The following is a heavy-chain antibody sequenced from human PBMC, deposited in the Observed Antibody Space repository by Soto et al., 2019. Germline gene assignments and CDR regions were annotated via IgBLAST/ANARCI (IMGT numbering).Heavy chain of an antibody. D-gene: IGHD2-8*01. CDR2: ISGSGGST. CDR3: AKDLPRNCTNGVCHIVGYFDL. V-gene: IGHV3-23*01. CDR1: VFTFSSYA. Sequence: PGGSLRLTCAASVFTFSSYAMSWVRQAPGKGLDFVSAISGSGGSTYYADSVKGRFTISRDNSKNTLYLQMNSLRAEDTAVYYCAKDLPRNCTNGVCHIVGYFDLWGRGTMVTVSS. J-gene: IGHJ2*01.